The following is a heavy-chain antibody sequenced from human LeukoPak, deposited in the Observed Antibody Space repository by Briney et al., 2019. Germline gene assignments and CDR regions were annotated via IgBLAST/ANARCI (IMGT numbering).Heavy chain of an antibody. CDR2: IIGSGGST. J-gene: IGHJ4*02. Sequence: GGSLRLSCAASGFTFSSYAMSWVRQTPGKGLEWVSAIIGSGGSTYYADSVKGRFTISRDNSKNTLYLQMNSLRAVDTAVYYCAKVDSSGFPIHWGQGTLVTVSS. CDR1: GFTFSSYA. CDR3: AKVDSSGFPIH. V-gene: IGHV3-23*01. D-gene: IGHD3-22*01.